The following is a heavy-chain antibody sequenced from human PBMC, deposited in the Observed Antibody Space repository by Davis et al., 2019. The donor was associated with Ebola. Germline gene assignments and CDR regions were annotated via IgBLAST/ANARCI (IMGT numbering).Heavy chain of an antibody. D-gene: IGHD6-13*01. V-gene: IGHV3-15*01. CDR3: TTGFGSSWYG. J-gene: IGHJ4*02. CDR1: GFSFTNAW. CDR2: LKSIPDGGTT. Sequence: PGGSLRLSCAASGFSFTNAWMNWIRQAPGKGLVWVGRLKSIPDGGTTDYGAPVKGRFTISRDASTNTVDLQMNSLKTQDTGVYYCTTGFGSSWYGWGQGTLVTVSS.